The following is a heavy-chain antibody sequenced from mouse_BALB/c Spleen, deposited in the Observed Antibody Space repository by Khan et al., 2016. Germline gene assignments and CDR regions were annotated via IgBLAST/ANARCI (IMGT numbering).Heavy chain of an antibody. CDR2: IWSGGST. Sequence: QVQLKQSGPGLVQPSQSLSITCTVSGFSLTSYGVHWVRQSPGKGLEWLGVIWSGGSTDYNAAFISRLSISKDNSKSQVFFTMNSLQADDTAIYYCARKGIYYDYFDYWGQGTTLTVSS. CDR3: ARKGIYYDYFDY. V-gene: IGHV2-4-1*01. D-gene: IGHD2-4*01. CDR1: GFSLTSYG. J-gene: IGHJ2*01.